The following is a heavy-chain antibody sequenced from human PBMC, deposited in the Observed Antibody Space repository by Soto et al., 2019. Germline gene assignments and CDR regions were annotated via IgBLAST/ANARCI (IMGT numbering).Heavy chain of an antibody. V-gene: IGHV4-38-2*01. CDR1: GYSISSAHY. CDR2: IYHGGTT. Sequence: PSETLSLTSAESGYSISSAHYWGWPRQPPENGPEWIGSIYHGGTTYYTPSLNSRVTLSIDMTNSHVSLILNSVTAADTAVYYCARVGPWVPCYYDSSPYTFVNWFDPWGQGTLVTVSS. J-gene: IGHJ5*02. D-gene: IGHD3-22*01. CDR3: ARVGPWVPCYYDSSPYTFVNWFDP.